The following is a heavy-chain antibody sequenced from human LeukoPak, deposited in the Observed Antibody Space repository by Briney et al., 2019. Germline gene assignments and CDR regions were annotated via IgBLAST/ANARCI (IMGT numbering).Heavy chain of an antibody. CDR3: ARDQGSLPVWFYYYMDV. Sequence: YPGGSLRLSCAASGFTFSSYAMHWVRQAPGKGLEWLAVISYDGTNKYYADSVKGRFTISRDNSKNTLYLQMNSLRDEDTAVYYCARDQGSLPVWFYYYMDVWGSGITVTVSS. CDR1: GFTFSSYA. D-gene: IGHD3-16*01. CDR2: ISYDGTNK. V-gene: IGHV3-30*01. J-gene: IGHJ6*03.